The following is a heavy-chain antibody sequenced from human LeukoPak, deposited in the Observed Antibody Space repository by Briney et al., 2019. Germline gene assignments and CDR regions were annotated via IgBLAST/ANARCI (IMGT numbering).Heavy chain of an antibody. CDR3: AKGVDYGRPGYFDY. V-gene: IGHV3-15*01. J-gene: IGHJ4*02. D-gene: IGHD4-17*01. CDR1: GFTFSNAW. CDR2: IKSKTDGGTT. Sequence: GGSLRLSCAASGFTFSNAWMSWVRQAPGKGLEWVGRIKSKTDGGTTDYAAPVKGRFTISRDNSKNTLYLQMNSLRAEDTAVYYCAKGVDYGRPGYFDYWGQGTLVTVSP.